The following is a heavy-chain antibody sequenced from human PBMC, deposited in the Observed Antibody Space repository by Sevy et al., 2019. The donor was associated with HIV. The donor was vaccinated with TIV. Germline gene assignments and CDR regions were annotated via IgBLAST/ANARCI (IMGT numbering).Heavy chain of an antibody. D-gene: IGHD1-7*01. V-gene: IGHV3-48*02. CDR3: ARDRKLELRDYYYGMDV. Sequence: GGSLRLSCVASGFTFSGYTMNWVRQAPGEGLAWLSYISSNGDTIYYADSVKGRFTISRDNAKNSVFLQMNNLRDEDTAVDYYARDRKLELRDYYYGMDVWGQGTTVTVSS. CDR1: GFTFSGYT. CDR2: ISSNGDTI. J-gene: IGHJ6*02.